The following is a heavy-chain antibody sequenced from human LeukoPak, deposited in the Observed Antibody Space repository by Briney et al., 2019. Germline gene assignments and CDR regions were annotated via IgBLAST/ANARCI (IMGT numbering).Heavy chain of an antibody. CDR3: AKKRGRDGFDFFDS. V-gene: IGHV3-30*18. CDR1: GFTFNSYG. D-gene: IGHD5-24*01. J-gene: IGHJ4*02. Sequence: QSGGSLRLSCAASGFTFNSYGMHWVRQAPDKGLEWVAFISYDGKNKYYADSVEGRFTISRDNSKNTLYLQTNSLRVEDTAVYYCAKKRGRDGFDFFDSWGQGALVTVSS. CDR2: ISYDGKNK.